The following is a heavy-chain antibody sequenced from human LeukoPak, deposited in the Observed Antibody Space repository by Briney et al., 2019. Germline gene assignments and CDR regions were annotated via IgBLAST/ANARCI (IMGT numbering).Heavy chain of an antibody. Sequence: GGSLRLSCAASGFTFSSYWMSWVRQAPGKGLEWVANIKQDGSEKYYVDSVKGRFTISRDNAKNSLYLQMNSLRAEDTAVYYCARDLGAPENYYYYYGMDVWGQGTTVTVSS. CDR3: ARDLGAPENYYYYYGMDV. J-gene: IGHJ6*02. V-gene: IGHV3-7*01. CDR2: IKQDGSEK. D-gene: IGHD4/OR15-4a*01. CDR1: GFTFSSYW.